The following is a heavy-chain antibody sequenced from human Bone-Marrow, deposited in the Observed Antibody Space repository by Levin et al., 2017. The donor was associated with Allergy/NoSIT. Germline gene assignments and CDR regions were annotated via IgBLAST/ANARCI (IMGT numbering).Heavy chain of an antibody. J-gene: IGHJ3*02. CDR3: ARAQNSPDYDYVWGAYPAIGLDI. CDR2: IDPRGGGT. D-gene: IGHD3-16*02. CDR1: GYTFSDYY. Sequence: AGGSLRLSCRTSGYTFSDYYLHWVRQAPGQGLEWMAWIDPRGGGTNSAQKFQGRVTLTRDTSISTVYMELWGLRSDDTALYFCARAQNSPDYDYVWGAYPAIGLDIWGQGTMVIVSS. V-gene: IGHV1-2*02.